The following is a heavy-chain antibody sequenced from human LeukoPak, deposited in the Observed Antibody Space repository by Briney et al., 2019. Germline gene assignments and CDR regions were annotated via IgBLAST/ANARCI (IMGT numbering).Heavy chain of an antibody. CDR2: IYSGGST. J-gene: IGHJ4*02. V-gene: IGHV3-53*04. Sequence: GGSLRLSCAASGFTVSSNYMSWVRQAPGKGLEWVSVIYSGGSTYYADSVKGRFTISRHNSKNTLYPQMNSLRAEDTAVYYCARGMAAAGPAPLNYWGQGTLVTVSS. CDR1: GFTVSSNY. D-gene: IGHD6-13*01. CDR3: ARGMAAAGPAPLNY.